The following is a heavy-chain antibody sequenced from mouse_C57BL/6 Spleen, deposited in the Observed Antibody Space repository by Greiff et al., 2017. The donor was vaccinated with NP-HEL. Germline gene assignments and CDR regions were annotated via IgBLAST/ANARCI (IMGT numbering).Heavy chain of an antibody. CDR3: ARWRLGRVRYYFDY. J-gene: IGHJ2*01. CDR1: GYAFSSSW. V-gene: IGHV1-82*01. Sequence: QVQLKQSGPELVKPGASVKISCKASGYAFSSSWMNWVKQRPGKGLEWIGRIYPGDGDTNYNGKFKGKATLTADKSSSTAYMQLSSLTSEDSAVYFCARWRLGRVRYYFDYWGQGTTLTVSS. D-gene: IGHD4-1*01. CDR2: IYPGDGDT.